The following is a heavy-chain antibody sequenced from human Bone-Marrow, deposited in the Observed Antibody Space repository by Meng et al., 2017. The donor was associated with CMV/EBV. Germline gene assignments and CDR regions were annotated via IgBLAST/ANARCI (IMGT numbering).Heavy chain of an antibody. J-gene: IGHJ1*01. D-gene: IGHD4-17*01. V-gene: IGHV3-30*02. CDR3: AKVYRVDYGDYADYFHH. CDR2: MRYDGSNK. CDR1: GFTFSSYG. Sequence: GGSLRLSCAASGFTFSSYGMHWVRQAPGKGLEWVTFMRYDGSNKYYADSVKGRFTISRDNSKNTLYLQMNSLRAEDTAVYYCAKVYRVDYGDYADYFHHWGQGTLVTVSS.